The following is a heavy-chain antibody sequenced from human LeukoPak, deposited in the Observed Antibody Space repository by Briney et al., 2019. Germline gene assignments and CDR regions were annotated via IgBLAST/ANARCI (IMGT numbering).Heavy chain of an antibody. J-gene: IGHJ6*02. CDR3: AKDDSSGPRVYYFYGVDA. V-gene: IGHV3-23*01. D-gene: IGHD3-22*01. CDR2: ISGSGGST. CDR1: GFTFGSYA. Sequence: GGSLRLSCAASGFTFGSYAMTWVRQAPGKGLEWVSDISGSGGSTYYADSVKGRFTISRDNSKKTLYLQMNSLRAEDTAVYYCAKDDSSGPRVYYFYGVDAWGQGTTVTVSS.